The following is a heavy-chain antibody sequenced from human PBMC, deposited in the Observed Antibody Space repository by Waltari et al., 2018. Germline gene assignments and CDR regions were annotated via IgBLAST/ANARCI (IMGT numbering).Heavy chain of an antibody. V-gene: IGHV4-4*02. D-gene: IGHD5-18*01. CDR3: ARTRGYSYGIYYYYYGMDV. J-gene: IGHJ6*02. Sequence: QVQLQESGPGLVKPSGTLSLTCAVSGGSINSSNWWSWVRQPPGKGLEWIGEIYHSGRPNSNPSLKRRVTISVDKSKNQFSLKMNSVTAADTAVYYCARTRGYSYGIYYYYYGMDVWGHGTTVTVSS. CDR2: IYHSGRP. CDR1: GGSINSSNW.